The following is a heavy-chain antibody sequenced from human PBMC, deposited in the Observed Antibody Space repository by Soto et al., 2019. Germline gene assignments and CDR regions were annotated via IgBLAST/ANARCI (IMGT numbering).Heavy chain of an antibody. CDR1: GFTFSTYA. D-gene: IGHD3-10*02. CDR3: AKETVFTAVEEK. CDR2: ISPNGDAT. J-gene: IGHJ4*02. V-gene: IGHV3-23*01. Sequence: PGGSLRLSCAASGFTFSTYAMSWVRQAPGKGLEWVSAISPNGDATYYADSVKGRFTTSRDNSRNTLYLQMNSLKADDTAVYYCAKETVFTAVEEKWGQGTLVTVSS.